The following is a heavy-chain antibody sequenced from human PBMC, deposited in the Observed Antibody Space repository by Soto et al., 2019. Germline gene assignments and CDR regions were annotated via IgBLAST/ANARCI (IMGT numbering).Heavy chain of an antibody. J-gene: IGHJ4*02. D-gene: IGHD6-19*01. CDR2: INAGNGNT. CDR3: ARDLGGWTDY. Sequence: QVQVVQSGAEVKKPGASVKVSCKASGYTFTNYAMQWVRQAPGQRPEWMGWINAGNGNTKYSQKFQGRVTITRDTSASTAYMELISLRSEDTAVYYCARDLGGWTDYWGQGTLVTVSS. V-gene: IGHV1-3*01. CDR1: GYTFTNYA.